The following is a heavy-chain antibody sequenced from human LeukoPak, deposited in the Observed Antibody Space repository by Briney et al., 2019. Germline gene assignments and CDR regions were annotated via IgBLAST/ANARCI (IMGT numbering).Heavy chain of an antibody. V-gene: IGHV4-39*01. J-gene: IGHJ4*02. D-gene: IGHD2-2*01. CDR3: ASPSPHCSSTSCPNGGFFDY. Sequence: SETLSLTCTVSGGSISSSSYYWGWIRQPPGKGLEWIGSIYYSGSTHYNPSLKSRVTISVDTSKNQFSLKLSSVTAADTAVYYCASPSPHCSSTSCPNGGFFDYWGQGTLVTVSS. CDR2: IYYSGST. CDR1: GGSISSSSYY.